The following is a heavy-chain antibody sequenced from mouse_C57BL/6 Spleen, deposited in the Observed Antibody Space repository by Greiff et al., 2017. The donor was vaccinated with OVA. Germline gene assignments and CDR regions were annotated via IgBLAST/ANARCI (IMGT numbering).Heavy chain of an antibody. V-gene: IGHV3-6*01. Sequence: ESGPGLVKPSQSLSLTCSVTGYSITSGYYWNWIRQFPGNKLEWMGYISYDGSNNYNPSLKNRISITRDTSKNQFFLKLNSVTTEDTATYYCARDNYGYPWFAYWGQGTLVTVSA. J-gene: IGHJ3*01. CDR1: GYSITSGYY. CDR3: ARDNYGYPWFAY. CDR2: ISYDGSN. D-gene: IGHD2-2*01.